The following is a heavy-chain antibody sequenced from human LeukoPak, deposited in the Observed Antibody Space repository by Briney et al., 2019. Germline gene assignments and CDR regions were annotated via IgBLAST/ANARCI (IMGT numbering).Heavy chain of an antibody. CDR2: IYNGVNT. Sequence: SETLSLTCTVSGASVSCASYLSWIRQPPGKGLEWIAHIYNGVNTNYNPSLKSRVTISVDTSKNQFSLRLNSVTAADTAVYYCARSRAFNSGAFDPWGQGSLVTVSS. CDR3: ARSRAFNSGAFDP. D-gene: IGHD1-26*01. CDR1: GASVSCASYL. J-gene: IGHJ5*02. V-gene: IGHV4-61*01.